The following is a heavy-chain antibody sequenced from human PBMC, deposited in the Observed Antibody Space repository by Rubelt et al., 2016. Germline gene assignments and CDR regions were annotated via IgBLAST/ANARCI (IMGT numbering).Heavy chain of an antibody. CDR3: ARHFAYCGGDCYLYGMDV. CDR1: GYSFTSYW. V-gene: IGHV5-51*01. D-gene: IGHD2-21*01. Sequence: GESLKISCKGSGYSFTSYWIGWVRQMPGKGLEWMGIIYPGYSDTKYSPSFQGQVTISADKSISTAYLQWSSLKASDTAMYYCARHFAYCGGDCYLYGMDVWGQGTTVTVSS. CDR2: IYPGYSDT. J-gene: IGHJ6*02.